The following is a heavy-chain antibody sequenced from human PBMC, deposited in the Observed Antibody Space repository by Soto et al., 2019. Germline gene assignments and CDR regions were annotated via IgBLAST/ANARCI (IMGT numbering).Heavy chain of an antibody. Sequence: TLSLTCTVSGGSTSSGGYYWSWIRQPPGKGLEWIGYIYYSGSTYYNPSLKSRVTISVDTSKNQFSLKLSSVTAADTAVYYCAISFSSTSRLYLWGQGTLVTVSS. J-gene: IGHJ4*02. V-gene: IGHV4-30-4*01. D-gene: IGHD2-2*01. CDR1: GGSTSSGGYY. CDR3: AISFSSTSRLYL. CDR2: IYYSGST.